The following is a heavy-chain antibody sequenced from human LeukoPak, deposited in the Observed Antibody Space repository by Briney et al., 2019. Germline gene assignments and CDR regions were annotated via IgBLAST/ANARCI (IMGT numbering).Heavy chain of an antibody. CDR2: IYHSGDT. V-gene: IGHV4-38-2*01. Sequence: SETLSLTCAVSGYSISGGYYWGWIRRPPGKGLEWIATIYHSGDTYYNPSLKSRVTISVDTSKNQFSLKLNSVTAADTAVYYCARVAYDFWSGYNPPFYFDYWGQGTPATVSS. CDR3: ARVAYDFWSGYNPPFYFDY. J-gene: IGHJ4*02. CDR1: GYSISGGYY. D-gene: IGHD3-3*01.